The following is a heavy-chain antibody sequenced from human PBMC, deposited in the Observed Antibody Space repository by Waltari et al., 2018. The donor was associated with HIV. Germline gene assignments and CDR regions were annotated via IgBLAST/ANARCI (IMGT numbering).Heavy chain of an antibody. J-gene: IGHJ4*01. CDR1: Y. V-gene: IGHV4-31*02. CDR3: ARDPLMGFDY. D-gene: IGHD3-16*01. Sequence: YWSWIRQHPGKGLEWIGYIYYSGSTYYNPSLKSRVTISVDTSKNQFSLKLSSVTAADTAVYYCARDPLMGFDYWGQEPWSPSPQ. CDR2: IYYSGST.